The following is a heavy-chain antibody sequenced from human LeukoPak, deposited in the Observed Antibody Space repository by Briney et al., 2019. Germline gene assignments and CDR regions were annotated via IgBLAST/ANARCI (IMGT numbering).Heavy chain of an antibody. D-gene: IGHD3-22*01. CDR1: GGSISSYY. Sequence: SETLSLTCAVSGGSISSYYWSWIRQPPGKGLEWIGYIYYSGSTNYNPSLKSRVTISVDTSKNQFSLKLSSVTAADTAVYYCAREGGYYDSSGYYYRGENWFDPWGQGTLVTVSS. J-gene: IGHJ5*02. CDR3: AREGGYYDSSGYYYRGENWFDP. CDR2: IYYSGST. V-gene: IGHV4-59*01.